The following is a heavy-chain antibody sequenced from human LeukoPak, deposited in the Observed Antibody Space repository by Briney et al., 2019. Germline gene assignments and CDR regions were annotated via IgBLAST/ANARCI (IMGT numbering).Heavy chain of an antibody. CDR1: GGSISSPTYH. J-gene: IGHJ4*02. V-gene: IGHV4-39*02. D-gene: IGHD3-9*01. Sequence: PSETLSLACTVSGGSISSPTYHWGWVRQPPGKGLEWIGSVYYRGNTYYNPSLKSRITISVDTSKSYFSLRLTSLTAADTAVYYCARGYYDILTGYSYFDYWGQGTLVTVSS. CDR3: ARGYYDILTGYSYFDY. CDR2: VYYRGNT.